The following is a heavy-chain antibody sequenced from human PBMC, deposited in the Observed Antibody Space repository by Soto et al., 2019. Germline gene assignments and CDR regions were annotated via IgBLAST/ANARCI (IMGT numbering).Heavy chain of an antibody. J-gene: IGHJ4*02. CDR1: GFSFSRDA. CDR3: TREYSGYYRWDFDY. Sequence: VELLESGGGLVQPGGSLRLSCAVSGFSFSRDAMSWVRQAPGKGLEWVSSVSGSGDSAYYADSVKGRFTVSRDKSSKTVYLQMNSLSEEDTALYFCTREYSGYYRWDFDYWGPGTRVTVSS. V-gene: IGHV3-23*01. CDR2: VSGSGDSA. D-gene: IGHD5-12*01.